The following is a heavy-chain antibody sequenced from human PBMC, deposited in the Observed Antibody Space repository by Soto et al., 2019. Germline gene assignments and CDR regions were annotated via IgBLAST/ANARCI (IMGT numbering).Heavy chain of an antibody. CDR2: ISYGGSNK. CDR1: GFTFSSYG. CDR3: AKALHDILTGYYTGIYGMDV. D-gene: IGHD3-9*01. Sequence: QVQLVESGGGVVQPGRSLRLSCAASGFTFSSYGMHWVRQAPGKGLEWVAVISYGGSNKYYADSVKGRFTISRDNSKNTLYLQMNSLRAEDTAVYYCAKALHDILTGYYTGIYGMDVWGQGTTVTVSS. V-gene: IGHV3-30*18. J-gene: IGHJ6*02.